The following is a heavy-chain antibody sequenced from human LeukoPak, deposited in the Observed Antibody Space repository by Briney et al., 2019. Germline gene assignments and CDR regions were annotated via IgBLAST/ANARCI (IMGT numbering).Heavy chain of an antibody. CDR3: ARDRSSGWLHYYYYYMDV. CDR2: IYYTGST. J-gene: IGHJ6*03. D-gene: IGHD6-19*01. CDR1: GGSISSYY. V-gene: IGHV4-59*12. Sequence: PSETLSLTCTVSGGSISSYYWSWIRQPPGKGLEWIGYIYYTGSTNYNPSLKSRVTISLDTSKNQFSLNLSSVTAADTAVYYCARDRSSGWLHYYYYYMDVWGKGTTVTVSS.